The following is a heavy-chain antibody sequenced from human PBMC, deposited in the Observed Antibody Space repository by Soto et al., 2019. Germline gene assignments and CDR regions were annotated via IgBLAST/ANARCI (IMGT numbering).Heavy chain of an antibody. CDR1: GGSFSGYY. V-gene: IGHV4-34*01. CDR3: ARRGSGTRWFDP. J-gene: IGHJ5*02. CDR2: INHSGST. D-gene: IGHD3-10*01. Sequence: SETLSLTCAVYGGSFSGYYWSWIRQPPGKGLEWIGEINHSGSTNYNPSLKSRVTISVDTSKNQFSLKLSSVTAADTAVYYCARRGSGTRWFDPWGQGTLVTVSS.